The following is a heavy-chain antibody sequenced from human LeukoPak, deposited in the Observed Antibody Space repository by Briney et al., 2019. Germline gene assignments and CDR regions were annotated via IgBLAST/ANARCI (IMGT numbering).Heavy chain of an antibody. J-gene: IGHJ6*03. Sequence: ASVKVSCKASGYTFTGYYMHWVRQAPGQGLEWMGWINPNSGGTNYAQKFQGRVTMTRDTSISTAYMELSRLRSDDTAVYYCARVHGDYVGYYYYYMDVWGKGTTVTVSS. V-gene: IGHV1-2*02. CDR2: INPNSGGT. CDR1: GYTFTGYY. D-gene: IGHD4-17*01. CDR3: ARVHGDYVGYYYYYMDV.